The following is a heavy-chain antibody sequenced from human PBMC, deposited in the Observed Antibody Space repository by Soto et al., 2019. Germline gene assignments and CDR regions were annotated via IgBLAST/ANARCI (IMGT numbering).Heavy chain of an antibody. J-gene: IGHJ5*02. V-gene: IGHV1-69*06. Sequence: QVQLVQSGAEVKKPGSSVKVSCTASGGPFRSYALNWVRQAPEQGLEWMGVITPLLGAPHYAQNFKGRITITADKSTNAAYMELSSLSSGDAAVYFCASVFTGRWFDPWGQGTLVTVSS. CDR1: GGPFRSYA. CDR3: ASVFTGRWFDP. D-gene: IGHD3-10*02. CDR2: ITPLLGAP.